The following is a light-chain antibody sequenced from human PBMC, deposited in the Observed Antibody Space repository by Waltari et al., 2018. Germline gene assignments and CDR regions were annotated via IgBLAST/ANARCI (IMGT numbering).Light chain of an antibody. J-gene: IGLJ7*01. CDR1: SSNIGNTY. V-gene: IGLV1-51*02. Sequence: QSVLTQPPSVSAAPGQRVTISCSGGSSNIGNTYVSWYRQFPGTAPKLLIYEDRERPACIPCRFSGSKSGTSATLDITGLQAGDEADYYCGTWDSSLSGAVFGGGTHLTVL. CDR2: EDR. CDR3: GTWDSSLSGAV.